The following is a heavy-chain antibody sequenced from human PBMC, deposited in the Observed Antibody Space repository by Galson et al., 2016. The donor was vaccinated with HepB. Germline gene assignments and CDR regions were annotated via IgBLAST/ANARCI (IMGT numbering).Heavy chain of an antibody. D-gene: IGHD3-22*01. J-gene: IGHJ3*02. V-gene: IGHV5-51*01. CDR3: ARGPRHFYDSSGLGALDI. CDR1: GYTFINYW. Sequence: QSGAEVKKPGESLKISCQASGYTFINYWIVWVRQMPGKGLEWMGNFSPGDSETEYDPSFQGQVTMSGDKSTRNAYLRWSRLRASDTAIYYCARGPRHFYDSSGLGALDIWGQGTMVAVSS. CDR2: FSPGDSET.